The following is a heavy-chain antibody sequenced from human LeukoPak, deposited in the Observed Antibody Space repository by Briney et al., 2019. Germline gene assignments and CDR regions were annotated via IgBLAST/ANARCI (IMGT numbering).Heavy chain of an antibody. Sequence: ASVKVSCKASGYTFTSRWMHWVRQAPGQGPEWLGVINPTGSSTSYAHKLQCRVTMTRDTSTSTDYMELRSLRSDDTAVYYCARDRASIAALDYWGQGTLVTVSS. D-gene: IGHD6-13*01. CDR1: GYTFTSRW. V-gene: IGHV1-46*04. CDR2: INPTGSST. CDR3: ARDRASIAALDY. J-gene: IGHJ4*02.